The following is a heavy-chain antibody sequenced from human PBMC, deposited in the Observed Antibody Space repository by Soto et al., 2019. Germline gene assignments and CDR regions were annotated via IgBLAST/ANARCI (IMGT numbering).Heavy chain of an antibody. Sequence: PSETLSLTCAVYGGSFSGYYWSWIRQPPGKGLEWIGEINHSGSTNYNPSLKSRVTISVDTSKNQFSLKLSSVTAADTAVYYCARRIVVVPADIDVSAYYYYGMDVWGQGTTVTVSS. CDR3: ARRIVVVPADIDVSAYYYYGMDV. CDR2: INHSGST. D-gene: IGHD2-2*02. V-gene: IGHV4-34*01. CDR1: GGSFSGYY. J-gene: IGHJ6*02.